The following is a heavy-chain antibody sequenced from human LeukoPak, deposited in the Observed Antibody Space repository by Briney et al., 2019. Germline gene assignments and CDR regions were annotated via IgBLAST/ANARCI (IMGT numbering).Heavy chain of an antibody. CDR1: GGSISSSSYY. CDR2: IYYSGST. D-gene: IGHD3-10*01. Sequence: SETLSLTCTVFGGSISSSSYYWGWIRQPPGKGLEWIGSIYYSGSTYYNPSLKSRVTISVDTSKNQFSLKLSSVTAADTAVYYCARHLYYGSGSYYYYYMDVWGKGTTVTVSS. V-gene: IGHV4-39*01. J-gene: IGHJ6*03. CDR3: ARHLYYGSGSYYYYYMDV.